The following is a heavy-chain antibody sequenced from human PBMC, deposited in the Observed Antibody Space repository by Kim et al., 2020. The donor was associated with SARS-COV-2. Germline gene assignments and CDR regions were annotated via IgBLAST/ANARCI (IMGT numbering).Heavy chain of an antibody. D-gene: IGHD3-10*01. Sequence: GGSLRLSCAASGFTFSSYEMNWVRQAPGKGLEWVSYISSSGSTIYYADSVKGRYTISRDNAKNSLYLQMNSLRAEDTAVYYCARVYYGSGSWYYYYYGMDVWGQGTTVTVSS. CDR3: ARVYYGSGSWYYYYYGMDV. CDR1: GFTFSSYE. J-gene: IGHJ6*02. V-gene: IGHV3-48*03. CDR2: ISSSGSTI.